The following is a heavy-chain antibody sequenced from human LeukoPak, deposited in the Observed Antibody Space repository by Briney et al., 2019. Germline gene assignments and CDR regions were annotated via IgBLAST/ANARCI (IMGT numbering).Heavy chain of an antibody. D-gene: IGHD6-19*01. J-gene: IGHJ4*02. CDR3: ARAQIAVAGLDY. CDR2: ISGSGDTT. Sequence: NPGGSLRLSCAASGFTFSNYGMNWVRQAPGKGLEWVSGISGSGDTTYYADSVKGRFTISRDNAKNSLYLQMNSLRAEDTAVYYCARAQIAVAGLDYWGQGTLVTVPS. V-gene: IGHV3-21*01. CDR1: GFTFSNYG.